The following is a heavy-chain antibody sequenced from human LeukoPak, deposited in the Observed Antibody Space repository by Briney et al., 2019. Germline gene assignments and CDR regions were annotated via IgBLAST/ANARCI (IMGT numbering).Heavy chain of an antibody. Sequence: SETLSLTCAVYGGSFSGYYWSWIRQPPGKGLEWIGEINHSGSTNYNPSLKSRVTISVDTSKNQFSLKLSSVAAADTAVYYCARVSFLRYFDWLSLNYYFDYWGQGTLVTVSS. D-gene: IGHD3-9*01. CDR3: ARVSFLRYFDWLSLNYYFDY. J-gene: IGHJ4*02. CDR1: GGSFSGYY. CDR2: INHSGST. V-gene: IGHV4-34*01.